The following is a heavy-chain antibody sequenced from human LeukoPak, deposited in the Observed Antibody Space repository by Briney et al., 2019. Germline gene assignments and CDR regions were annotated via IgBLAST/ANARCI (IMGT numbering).Heavy chain of an antibody. Sequence: SETLSLTCTVSGGSVSSGSYYWSWIRQPPGKGLEWSGYIYYSGSTNYNPSLKSRVTISVDTSKNQFSLKLSSVTAADTAVYYCARDYGDYDGYYYYGMDVWGQGTTVTVSS. J-gene: IGHJ6*02. CDR1: GGSVSSGSYY. D-gene: IGHD4-17*01. CDR3: ARDYGDYDGYYYYGMDV. CDR2: IYYSGST. V-gene: IGHV4-61*01.